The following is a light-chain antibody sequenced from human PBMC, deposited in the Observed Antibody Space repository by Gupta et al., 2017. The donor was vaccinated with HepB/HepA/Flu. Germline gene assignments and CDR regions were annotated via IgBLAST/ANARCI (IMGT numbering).Light chain of an antibody. J-gene: IGLJ3*02. Sequence: QSALAQPASVSGSPGQSITISCTGGSSDVGAYDHVSWYQQFPGKAPKLILYSVNSRPSGISDRFSGSKSGDTASLTISGLQPEDEAHYYCSAYRTSSTVMFGGGTQLTVL. CDR1: SSDVGAYDH. CDR3: SAYRTSSTVM. CDR2: SVN. V-gene: IGLV2-14*01.